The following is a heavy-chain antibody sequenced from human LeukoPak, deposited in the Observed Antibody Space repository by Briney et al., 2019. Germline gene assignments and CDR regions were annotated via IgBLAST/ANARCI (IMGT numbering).Heavy chain of an antibody. J-gene: IGHJ4*02. D-gene: IGHD4-11*01. Sequence: GGPLRLSCAASGFTFDDYAMHWVRQAPGKGLEWVSNISWDSVTIGYADSVKGRFTISRDNAKNSLYLQMSSLRAEDTALYYCAKDHYNNRGYFDYWGQGTLVTVSS. CDR3: AKDHYNNRGYFDY. V-gene: IGHV3-9*01. CDR2: ISWDSVTI. CDR1: GFTFDDYA.